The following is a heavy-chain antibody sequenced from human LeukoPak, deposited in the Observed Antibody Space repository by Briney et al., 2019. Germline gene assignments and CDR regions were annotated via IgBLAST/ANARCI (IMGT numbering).Heavy chain of an antibody. J-gene: IGHJ4*02. CDR2: IIPIFGTA. Sequence: GASVKVSCKASGGTFSSYAISWVRQAPGQGLEWMGGIIPIFGTANYAQKFQGRVTITADESTSTVYMELSSLRSEDTAIYYCARAGEVYSSGSYLDYWGQGTLVTVSS. V-gene: IGHV1-69*13. D-gene: IGHD6-19*01. CDR3: ARAGEVYSSGSYLDY. CDR1: GGTFSSYA.